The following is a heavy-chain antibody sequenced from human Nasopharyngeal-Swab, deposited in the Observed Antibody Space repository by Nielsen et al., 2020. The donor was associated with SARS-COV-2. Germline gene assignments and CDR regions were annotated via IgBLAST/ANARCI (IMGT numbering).Heavy chain of an antibody. CDR2: IYYSGST. V-gene: IGHV4-59*01. Sequence: WIRQSPGKGLEWIGYIYYSGSTNYNPSLKSRVTISVDTSKNQFSLKLSSVTAADTAVYYCARDYYGMDVWGQGTTVTVSS. CDR3: ARDYYGMDV. J-gene: IGHJ6*02.